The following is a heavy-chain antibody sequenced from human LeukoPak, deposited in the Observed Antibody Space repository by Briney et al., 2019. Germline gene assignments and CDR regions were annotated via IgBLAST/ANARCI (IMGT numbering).Heavy chain of an antibody. J-gene: IGHJ4*02. CDR2: IHSSTSK. CDR3: AREAVDYGSGSLDY. Sequence: SETLSLTCTVSAGSIGSYYWSWIRQPAGKGLEWIGRIHSSTSKNYNPSIKSRVTMSLDTSKNQFSLKVDSVTAADTAIYYCAREAVDYGSGSLDYWGQGTLVAVSS. D-gene: IGHD3-10*01. V-gene: IGHV4-4*07. CDR1: AGSIGSYY.